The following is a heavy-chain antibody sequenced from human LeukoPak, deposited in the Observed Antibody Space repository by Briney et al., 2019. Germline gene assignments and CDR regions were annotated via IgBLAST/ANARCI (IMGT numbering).Heavy chain of an antibody. J-gene: IGHJ5*02. V-gene: IGHV3-30*18. D-gene: IGHD6-13*01. CDR3: AKSGYSSSWSNAAVYNWFDP. CDR2: ISYDGNNK. CDR1: GFTFRSCG. Sequence: GGSLRLSCAASGFTFRSCGMHWVRQAPGKGLEWVALISYDGNNKYYADSVKGRFTISRDNSKNTLYLQMNSLRAEDTAVYYCAKSGYSSSWSNAAVYNWFDPWGQGTLVTVSS.